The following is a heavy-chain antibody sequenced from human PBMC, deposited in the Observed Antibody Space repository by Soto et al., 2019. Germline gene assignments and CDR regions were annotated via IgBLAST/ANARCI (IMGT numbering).Heavy chain of an antibody. V-gene: IGHV3-23*01. CDR1: GFTFSSYA. CDR3: ARELGKAATEAFDP. CDR2: ITDSGFSI. D-gene: IGHD1-1*01. J-gene: IGHJ5*02. Sequence: EVQLLESGGGYVQRGGSLSLSCAASGFTFSSYAMSWVRQAPRKGLEWVSAITDSGFSIFYSDSVKGRFTISRDNYKTSLFLQRNSLRVEDTAVYYCARELGKAATEAFDPWGQGTMVTVSS.